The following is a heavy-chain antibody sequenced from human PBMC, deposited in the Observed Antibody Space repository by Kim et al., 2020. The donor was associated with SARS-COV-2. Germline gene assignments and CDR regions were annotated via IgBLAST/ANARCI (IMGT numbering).Heavy chain of an antibody. Sequence: YYADSVKGRFTISRDNAKNSLYLQMNSLRAEDTAVYYCARDLDSSGSLDIWGQGTMVTVSS. D-gene: IGHD3-22*01. J-gene: IGHJ3*02. CDR3: ARDLDSSGSLDI. V-gene: IGHV3-11*04.